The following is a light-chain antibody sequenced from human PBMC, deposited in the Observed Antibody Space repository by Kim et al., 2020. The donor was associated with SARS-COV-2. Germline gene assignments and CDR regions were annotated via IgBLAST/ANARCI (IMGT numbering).Light chain of an antibody. CDR2: GAS. Sequence: PGARATLSRQASQSVSSGYLAWYQQKPGQAPRLLICGASSRATGIPDMFSGRGSGTDFTLTISRLEPEDFAVYYCQQYGSSPLATFGQGTRLEIK. CDR3: QQYGSSPLAT. CDR1: QSVSSGY. J-gene: IGKJ5*01. V-gene: IGKV3-20*01.